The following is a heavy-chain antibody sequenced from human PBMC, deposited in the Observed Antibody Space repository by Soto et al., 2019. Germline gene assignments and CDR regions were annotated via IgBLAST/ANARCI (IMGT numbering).Heavy chain of an antibody. CDR3: GCRVEDISYDYYGMDV. CDR1: GGAVRSNNW. Sequence: SETLSLTCAVSGGAVRSNNWWFWVRQPPGKGLEWIGEIHHRESTNLNPSLKSRVTISVDRSKNEFSLKVKSVTAADTAVYYCGCRVEDISYDYYGMDVWGQGTTVTVSS. D-gene: IGHD2-15*01. J-gene: IGHJ6*02. V-gene: IGHV4-4*02. CDR2: IHHREST.